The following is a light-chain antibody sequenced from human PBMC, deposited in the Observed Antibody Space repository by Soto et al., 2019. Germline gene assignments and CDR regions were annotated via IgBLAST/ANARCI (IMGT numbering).Light chain of an antibody. J-gene: IGLJ2*01. V-gene: IGLV2-14*03. CDR3: SSYTSSSTLL. Sequence: QSVLTQPASVSGSPGQSITISCTGTSSDVGTYNYVSWYQHHPGKAPTLMIYDVSNRPSGVSNRFSGSKSGNTASLTISGLQAEDEADYYCSSYTSSSTLLFGGGTKLTVL. CDR1: SSDVGTYNY. CDR2: DVS.